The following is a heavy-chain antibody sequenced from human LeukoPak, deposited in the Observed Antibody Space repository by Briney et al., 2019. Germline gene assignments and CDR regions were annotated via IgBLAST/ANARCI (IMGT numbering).Heavy chain of an antibody. Sequence: GGSLRLSCAASGFTFSSYWMSWVRQAPGKGLEWVANIKQDGSEKYYVDSVKGRFTISRDNSKNTLYLQMNSLRAEDMAVYYCARDRDGSGSYGYWGQGTLVTVSS. V-gene: IGHV3-7*03. D-gene: IGHD3-10*01. J-gene: IGHJ4*02. CDR2: IKQDGSEK. CDR1: GFTFSSYW. CDR3: ARDRDGSGSYGY.